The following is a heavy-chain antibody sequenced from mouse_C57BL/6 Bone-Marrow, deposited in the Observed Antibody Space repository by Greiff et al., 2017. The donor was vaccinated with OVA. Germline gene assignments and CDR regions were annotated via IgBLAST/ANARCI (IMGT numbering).Heavy chain of an antibody. V-gene: IGHV1-64*01. Sequence: QVQLQQSGAELVKPGASVKLSCKASGYTFTSYWMHWVNQRPGQGLEWIGVIHPNSGSTNYNEKFKSKATLTVDKSSSTAYMQLSSLTSEDSAVYYCAREGRVTTSAMDYWGQGTSVTVSS. CDR3: AREGRVTTSAMDY. D-gene: IGHD2-2*01. CDR1: GYTFTSYW. J-gene: IGHJ4*01. CDR2: IHPNSGST.